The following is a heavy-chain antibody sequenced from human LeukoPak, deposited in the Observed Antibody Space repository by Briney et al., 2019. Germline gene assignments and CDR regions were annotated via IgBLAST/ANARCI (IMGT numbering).Heavy chain of an antibody. CDR3: AKDIVRGDILTGYSQPDY. V-gene: IGHV3-30*18. Sequence: GGSLRLSCAASGFTFSDDGMHLVGQAPGKGLQWVALISSDGSNKYYVDSVKGRFTISRDNSKNTLYLQMTSLRAEDTAVYFCAKDIVRGDILTGYSQPDYWGQGNLVTVSS. CDR2: ISSDGSNK. J-gene: IGHJ4*02. D-gene: IGHD3-9*01. CDR1: GFTFSDDG.